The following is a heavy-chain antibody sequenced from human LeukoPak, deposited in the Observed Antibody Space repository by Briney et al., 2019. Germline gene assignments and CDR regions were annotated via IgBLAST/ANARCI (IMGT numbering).Heavy chain of an antibody. Sequence: GGSLRLSCAASGFTFSNYGMHWVRQAPGKGLEWVAFIRHDGSSGYYADSVKGRFTISRDHSKNTLYLQMNSLRAEDTAVFYCAKSVGGYCSGGACSGDRFDPWGQGTLVTVSS. D-gene: IGHD2-15*01. CDR3: AKSVGGYCSGGACSGDRFDP. CDR2: IRHDGSSG. V-gene: IGHV3-30*02. CDR1: GFTFSNYG. J-gene: IGHJ5*02.